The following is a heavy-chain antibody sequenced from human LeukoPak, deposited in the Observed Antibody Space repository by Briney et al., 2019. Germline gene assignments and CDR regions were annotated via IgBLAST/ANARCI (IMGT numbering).Heavy chain of an antibody. CDR3: ARGHSSGWYYFDY. V-gene: IGHV3-21*01. D-gene: IGHD6-19*01. J-gene: IGHJ4*02. CDR1: GFTFSIYS. CDR2: ISSSSSYI. Sequence: GGSLRLSCAASGFTFSIYSMNWVRQAPGKGLEWVSSISSSSSYIYYADSVKGRFTISRDNAKNSLYLQMNSLRAEDTAVYYCARGHSSGWYYFDYWGQGTLVTVSS.